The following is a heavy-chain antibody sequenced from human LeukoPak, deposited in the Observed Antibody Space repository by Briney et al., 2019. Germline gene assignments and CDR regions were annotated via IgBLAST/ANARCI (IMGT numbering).Heavy chain of an antibody. CDR2: VNPNSGGT. Sequence: ASVKVSCQASGYTFTCYYMHWVRQAPGQGLEWMGRVNPNSGGTNYAQKFQGRVTMTRDPSISTAYMEVSSLRSDDTAVYYCAKDLGRDGYNYYSWGQGTLVTVSS. V-gene: IGHV1-2*06. CDR3: AKDLGRDGYNYYS. J-gene: IGHJ4*02. D-gene: IGHD5-24*01. CDR1: GYTFTCYY.